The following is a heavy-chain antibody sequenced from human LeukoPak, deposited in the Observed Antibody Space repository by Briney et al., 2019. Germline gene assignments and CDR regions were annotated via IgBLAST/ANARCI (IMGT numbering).Heavy chain of an antibody. V-gene: IGHV3-9*01. J-gene: IGHJ3*02. D-gene: IGHD6-13*01. Sequence: PGGSLRLSCAASGFTFDDYAMHWVRQAPGKGLEWVSGISWNSGSIVYADSVKGRFTISRDNAKNSLYLQMNSLRAEDTALYYCAKDFLRYSSSWYAAFDIWGQGTMVTVSS. CDR1: GFTFDDYA. CDR2: ISWNSGSI. CDR3: AKDFLRYSSSWYAAFDI.